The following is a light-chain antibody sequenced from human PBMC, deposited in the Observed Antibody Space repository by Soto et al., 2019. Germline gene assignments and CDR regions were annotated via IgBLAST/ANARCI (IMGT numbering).Light chain of an antibody. CDR3: SSYSTSDNVKL. J-gene: IGLJ3*02. CDR2: EVT. Sequence: QSALTQPASVSGSPGQSITISCTGTSSDIGDYNYVSWYQQYPGKAPKLMIFEVTERPSGVCDRFSGSKSGNTASLTISGLQAEDEADYYCSSYSTSDNVKLFGGGTKLTVL. V-gene: IGLV2-14*01. CDR1: SSDIGDYNY.